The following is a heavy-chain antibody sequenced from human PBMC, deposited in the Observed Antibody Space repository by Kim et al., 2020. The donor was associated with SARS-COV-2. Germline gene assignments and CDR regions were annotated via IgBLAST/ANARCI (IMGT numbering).Heavy chain of an antibody. CDR1: GYTFTSYG. J-gene: IGHJ6*02. Sequence: ASVKVSCKASGYTFTSYGISWVRQAPGQGLEWMGWISAYNGNTNYAQKLQGRVTMTTDTSTSTAYMELRSLRSDVTAVYYCARDLYSSGWYGSYYYGMDVWGQGTTVTVSS. CDR2: ISAYNGNT. V-gene: IGHV1-18*04. CDR3: ARDLYSSGWYGSYYYGMDV. D-gene: IGHD6-19*01.